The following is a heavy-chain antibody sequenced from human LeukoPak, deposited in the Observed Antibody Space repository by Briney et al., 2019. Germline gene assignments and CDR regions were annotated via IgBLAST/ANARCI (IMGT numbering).Heavy chain of an antibody. Sequence: GGSLRLSCAASGFNFSTFAMHWVRQAPGKGLEWLSIISYDGRNKNYGDSVKGRFTISRDSSKNTLYLQMSSLRVEDTAMYYCAGDWDLPYWGQGTLVIVSS. CDR2: ISYDGRNK. CDR1: GFNFSTFA. V-gene: IGHV3-30*14. CDR3: AGDWDLPY. J-gene: IGHJ4*02. D-gene: IGHD1-26*01.